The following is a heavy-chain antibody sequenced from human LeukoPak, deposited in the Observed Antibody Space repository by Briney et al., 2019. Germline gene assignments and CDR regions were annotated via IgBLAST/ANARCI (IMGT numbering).Heavy chain of an antibody. CDR2: IIPILGIA. CDR3: ARDRSHFDWLEDY. V-gene: IGHV1-69*04. CDR1: GGTFSSYA. Sequence: SVKVSCKASGGTFSSYAISWVRQAPGQGLEWMGRIIPILGIANYAQKFQGRVTITADKSTSTAYMELSSLRSEDTAVYYCARDRSHFDWLEDYWGQGTLVTVSS. D-gene: IGHD3-9*01. J-gene: IGHJ4*02.